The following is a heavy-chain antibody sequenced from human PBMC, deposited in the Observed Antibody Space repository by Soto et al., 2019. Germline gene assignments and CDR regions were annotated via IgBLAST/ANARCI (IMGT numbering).Heavy chain of an antibody. Sequence: QVQLVESGGGVVQPSRSLRLSCAASGFTFSSYGMHWVRHSPGKGLEWVAIVWNDGSNKYYADSVKGRFSISRDNSKNTRYLQMNSLRAEDTAVYYCARPLVVAARGHYYDGMDVWGQGTTVTVSS. CDR3: ARPLVVAARGHYYDGMDV. D-gene: IGHD2-15*01. J-gene: IGHJ6*02. CDR1: GFTFSSYG. V-gene: IGHV3-33*01. CDR2: VWNDGSNK.